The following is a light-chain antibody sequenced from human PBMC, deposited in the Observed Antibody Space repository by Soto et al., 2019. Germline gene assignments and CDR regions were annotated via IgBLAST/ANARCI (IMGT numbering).Light chain of an antibody. J-gene: IGLJ1*01. CDR2: RNN. V-gene: IGLV1-47*01. CDR1: SSNIGTNY. Sequence: QSVMTQPPSASGTPGQRVTISCSGGSSNIGTNYVYWYQQLPGTAPKLLIYRNNLRPSGVPDRFSASKSGTSASLAISGLRSEDEADYFCAGWDDSLHGLLFGAGTKLTVL. CDR3: AGWDDSLHGLL.